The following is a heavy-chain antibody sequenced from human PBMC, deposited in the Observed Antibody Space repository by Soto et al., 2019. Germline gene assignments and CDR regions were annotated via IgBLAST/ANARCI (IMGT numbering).Heavy chain of an antibody. Sequence: EVQLLESGGGLVQPGGSLRLSCAASGFTFSSYAMSWVRQAPGKGLEWVSAISGSGGSIGYADSVKGRFTISRDNAKNSLYLQMNSLRAEDTALYYCAKGHGDYVDYWGQGTLVTVSS. J-gene: IGHJ4*02. D-gene: IGHD4-17*01. V-gene: IGHV3-23*01. CDR2: ISGSGGSI. CDR1: GFTFSSYA. CDR3: AKGHGDYVDY.